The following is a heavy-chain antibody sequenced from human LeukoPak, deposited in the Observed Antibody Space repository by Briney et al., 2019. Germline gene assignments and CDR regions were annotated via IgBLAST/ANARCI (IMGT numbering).Heavy chain of an antibody. J-gene: IGHJ5*02. CDR2: IYYSGST. CDR3: ARQSKVRGSPFFDP. D-gene: IGHD3-10*01. Sequence: SSETLSLTCTVSGGSISSYYWSWIRQPPGKGLEWIGYIYYSGSTNYNPSLKSRVTISVDTSKNQFSLKLSSVTAADTAVYYCARQSKVRGSPFFDPWGQGTLVTVSS. CDR1: GGSISSYY. V-gene: IGHV4-59*08.